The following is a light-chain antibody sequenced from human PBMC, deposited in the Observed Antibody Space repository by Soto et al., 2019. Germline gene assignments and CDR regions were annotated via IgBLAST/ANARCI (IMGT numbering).Light chain of an antibody. CDR2: AGN. CDR1: SSDVGRYNL. J-gene: IGLJ3*02. V-gene: IGLV2-23*01. CDR3: CSYAGRSTLV. Sequence: QSVLTQPASVSGSPGQSITISCTGTSSDVGRYNLVSWYQQHSGKAPKLMTYAGNKRPSGVSNRFSASKSGNTASLTISGLQAEDEANYYCCSYAGRSTLVFGGGTKVTVL.